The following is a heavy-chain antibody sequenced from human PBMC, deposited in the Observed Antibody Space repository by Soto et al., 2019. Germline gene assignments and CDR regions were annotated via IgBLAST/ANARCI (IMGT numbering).Heavy chain of an antibody. CDR2: IGNNGSNK. D-gene: IGHD6-6*01. CDR1: GFTFSSYS. V-gene: IGHV3-30*18. Sequence: PGGSLRLSCAASGFTFSSYSMNWVRQAPGKGLEWVSDIGNNGSNKYYADSVKGRFTISRDNSKNTLYLQMNSLRAEDTAVYYCAKDQIAARPSFWDYWGQGTLVTVSS. CDR3: AKDQIAARPSFWDY. J-gene: IGHJ4*02.